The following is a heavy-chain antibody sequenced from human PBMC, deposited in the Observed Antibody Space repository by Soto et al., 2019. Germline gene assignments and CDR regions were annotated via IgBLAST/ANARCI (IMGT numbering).Heavy chain of an antibody. D-gene: IGHD1-26*01. CDR3: VREDMSGTYYFDY. CDR1: GASVSSETHF. Sequence: SETLSLTCRVSGASVSSETHFWTWIRQPPGKGLEWIGYVYRTGITNSNPALTSRVTVSADRSKNQFSLTLRSVTAADTAVYYCVREDMSGTYYFDYWGPGSQVTVSS. V-gene: IGHV4-61*01. CDR2: VYRTGIT. J-gene: IGHJ4*02.